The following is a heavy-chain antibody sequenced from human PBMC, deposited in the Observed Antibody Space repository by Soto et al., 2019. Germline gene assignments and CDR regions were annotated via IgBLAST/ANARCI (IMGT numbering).Heavy chain of an antibody. CDR3: AKDVLAGRIHGLQM. D-gene: IGHD4-17*01. Sequence: PGGSLRLSCAASGFIFTDYSLSWVRQAPGKGLEWLSYISSHSSITYYADSVKGRFTISRDNAQNSLYLHLNSLRDEDTAVYYLAKDVLAGRIHGLQMWGQGTRGTVSS. CDR1: GFIFTDYS. V-gene: IGHV3-48*02. J-gene: IGHJ3*01. CDR2: ISSHSSIT.